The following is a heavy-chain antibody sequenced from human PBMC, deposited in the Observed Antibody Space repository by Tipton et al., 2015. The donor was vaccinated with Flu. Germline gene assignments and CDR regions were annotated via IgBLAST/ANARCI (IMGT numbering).Heavy chain of an antibody. J-gene: IGHJ6*02. Sequence: GSLRLSCEGSGFTFSSYGMHWVRQVTGKGLEWVSGIGTSGDTYYSGSVKGRFTISRENARKSVYLQMNSLRVGDTAVYYCARGPLPDSNWYNGMDVWGQGTTVPVFS. CDR1: GFTFSSYG. CDR2: IGTSGDT. D-gene: IGHD6-13*01. CDR3: ARGPLPDSNWYNGMDV. V-gene: IGHV3-13*01.